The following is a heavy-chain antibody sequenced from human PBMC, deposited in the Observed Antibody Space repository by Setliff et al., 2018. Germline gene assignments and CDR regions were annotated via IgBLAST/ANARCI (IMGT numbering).Heavy chain of an antibody. D-gene: IGHD1-26*01. CDR1: GYRFSSHW. CDR2: IYPGDSDT. V-gene: IGHV5-51*01. CDR3: ASSSGSSSNDAFDI. J-gene: IGHJ3*02. Sequence: GESLKVSCKGSGYRFSSHWIGWVRQMPGKGLEWMGIIYPGDSDTRYSPSFQGQVTISADKSISTAYLQWSSLKASDTAMYYCASSSGSSSNDAFDIWGQGTTVTVSS.